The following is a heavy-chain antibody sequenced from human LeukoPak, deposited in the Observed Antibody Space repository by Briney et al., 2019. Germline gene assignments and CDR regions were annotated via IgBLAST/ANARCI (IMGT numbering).Heavy chain of an antibody. CDR1: GYTFTGYY. J-gene: IGHJ4*02. Sequence: APVKLSCTASGYTFTGYYIYWVRQAPGQGLEWMGFINPNTGGTSYAQKFQGRVTMTRDTSISTAYMELSGLRSDDTAVYYCARRYDFWSGYPTAFDYWGQGTLVTVSS. CDR3: ARRYDFWSGYPTAFDY. CDR2: INPNTGGT. V-gene: IGHV1-2*02. D-gene: IGHD3-3*01.